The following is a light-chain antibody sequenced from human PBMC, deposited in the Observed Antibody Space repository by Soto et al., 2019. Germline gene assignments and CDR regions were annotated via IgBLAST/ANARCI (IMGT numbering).Light chain of an antibody. CDR1: QCVSSTY. V-gene: IGKV3-20*01. CDR3: QQSANSPVT. Sequence: TVLTQSPGTLSLSPGERATLSCRASQCVSSTYVSWYQQKPGQAPRLLIFGASSRATGIPDRFSGSGSGTDFTLTISRLEPEDFAVYYCQQSANSPVTFGQGTKQEIK. J-gene: IGKJ2*01. CDR2: GAS.